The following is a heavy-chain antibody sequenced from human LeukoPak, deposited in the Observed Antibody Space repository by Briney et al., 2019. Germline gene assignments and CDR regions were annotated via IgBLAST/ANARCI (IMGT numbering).Heavy chain of an antibody. CDR2: ISSSGSTI. V-gene: IGHV3-48*03. CDR3: TGNYYGSGSYADFDY. CDR1: GFTFSSYE. J-gene: IGHJ4*02. D-gene: IGHD3-10*01. Sequence: GGSLRLSCAASGFTFSSYEMNWVRQAPGKGLEWVSYISSSGSTIYYADSVKGRFTISRDNAKNSLYLQMNSLRVEDTAVYYCTGNYYGSGSYADFDYWGQGTLVTVSS.